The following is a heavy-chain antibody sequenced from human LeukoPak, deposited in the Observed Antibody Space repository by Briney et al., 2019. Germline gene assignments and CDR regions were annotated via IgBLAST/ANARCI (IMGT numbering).Heavy chain of an antibody. CDR2: ISGSGGST. Sequence: RSGGSLRLSCAASGFTFSSYAMSWVRQAPGKGLEWVSAISGSGGSTYYADSVKGRFTISRDNSKNTLFLQMNSLRVEDTAIYYCAKEGVASGPWGQGTLVTVSS. J-gene: IGHJ5*02. V-gene: IGHV3-23*01. CDR3: AKEGVASGP. CDR1: GFTFSSYA. D-gene: IGHD2-8*02.